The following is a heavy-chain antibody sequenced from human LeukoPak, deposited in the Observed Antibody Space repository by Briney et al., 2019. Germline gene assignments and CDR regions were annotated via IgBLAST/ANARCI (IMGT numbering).Heavy chain of an antibody. J-gene: IGHJ5*02. CDR3: ASDRSGGSCYECWFDP. CDR1: GFTFSSYW. CDR2: IKQDGSEK. D-gene: IGHD2-15*01. Sequence: GGSLRLSCAASGFTFSSYWMSWVRQAPGKGLEWVVNIKQDGSEKYYVDSVKGRFTISRDNAKNSLYLQMNSLRAEDTAVYYCASDRSGGSCYECWFDPWGQGTLVTVSS. V-gene: IGHV3-7*01.